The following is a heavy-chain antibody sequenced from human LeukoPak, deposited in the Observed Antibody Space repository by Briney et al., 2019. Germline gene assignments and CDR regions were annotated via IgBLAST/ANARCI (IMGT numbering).Heavy chain of an antibody. CDR1: GFTFSTYW. J-gene: IGHJ1*01. CDR3: ARAPSEIGGYYPEYFRH. Sequence: GGSLRLSCAASGFTFSTYWMHWVRQAPGKGLVWVSRIKSDGGTNYADTVKGRFTISRDNAKKTVSLQMNSLRPEDTGVYYCARAPSEIGGYYPEYFRHWGQGTLVTVSS. V-gene: IGHV3-74*01. D-gene: IGHD3-22*01. CDR2: IKSDGGT.